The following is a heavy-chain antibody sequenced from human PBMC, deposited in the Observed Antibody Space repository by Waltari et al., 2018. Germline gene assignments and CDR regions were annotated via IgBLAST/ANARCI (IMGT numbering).Heavy chain of an antibody. D-gene: IGHD6-13*01. CDR2: IRSNTYGGTT. V-gene: IGHV3-49*04. J-gene: IGHJ4*02. CDR3: SRSKAAGYY. CDR1: GFTFGDYG. Sequence: EVQLVESGGGLVQPGRSLRLSCTASGFTFGDYGMTWVRQAPGKGLEWVGFIRSNTYGGTTEYAASVKGRFTISRDDSKSIAYLQMNSLKTEDTAVYYCSRSKAAGYYWGQGTLVTVSS.